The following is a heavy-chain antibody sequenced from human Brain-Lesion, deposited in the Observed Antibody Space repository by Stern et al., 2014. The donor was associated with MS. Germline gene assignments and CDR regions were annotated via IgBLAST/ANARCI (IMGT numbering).Heavy chain of an antibody. V-gene: IGHV4-61*02. J-gene: IGHJ6*02. Sequence: VQLVQSGPGLVKPSQTLSLSCTASGGSISSGGYYWSWIRQPAGKGLEWIGRIFNSGSTSYTPPHKSRVPISKDTSKNQFSLRLNSMTAADTAVYYCARGRVVPGFQYYATDVWGQGTTVIVSS. D-gene: IGHD2-2*01. CDR2: IFNSGST. CDR3: ARGRVVPGFQYYATDV. CDR1: GGSISSGGYY.